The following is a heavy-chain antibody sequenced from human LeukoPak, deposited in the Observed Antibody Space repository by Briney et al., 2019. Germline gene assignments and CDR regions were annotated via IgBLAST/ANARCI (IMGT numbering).Heavy chain of an antibody. CDR3: AADPYDSSGYQPTNDY. Sequence: ASVKVSCKASGYTFTSYAIHWVRQAPGQRLEWMGWISAGNGNTKYSQNFQGRVTFISNTSATTAFMELSSLRSEDTAVYYCAADPYDSSGYQPTNDYWGQGTLVTVSS. V-gene: IGHV1-3*01. CDR2: ISAGNGNT. CDR1: GYTFTSYA. J-gene: IGHJ4*02. D-gene: IGHD3-22*01.